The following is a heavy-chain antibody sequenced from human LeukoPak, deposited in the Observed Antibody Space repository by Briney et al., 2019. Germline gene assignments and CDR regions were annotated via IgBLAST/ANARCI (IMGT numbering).Heavy chain of an antibody. D-gene: IGHD3-10*02. J-gene: IGHJ6*02. CDR1: GFTFSTSW. Sequence: GGSLRLSCAASGFTFSTSWMNWVRQAPGKGLEWVANIKQDGSVKYYLDSVKGRFTISRDNARGSLYLQMNNLRVEDTAVYYCAKDGRTMFVWGQGTTVTVSS. CDR3: AKDGRTMFV. CDR2: IKQDGSVK. V-gene: IGHV3-7*01.